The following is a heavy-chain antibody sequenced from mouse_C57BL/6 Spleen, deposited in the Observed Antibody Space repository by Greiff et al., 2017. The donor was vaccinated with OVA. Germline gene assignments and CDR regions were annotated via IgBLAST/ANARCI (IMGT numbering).Heavy chain of an antibody. D-gene: IGHD1-1*01. V-gene: IGHV5-4*01. CDR1: GFTFSSYA. J-gene: IGHJ1*03. CDR2: ISDGGSYT. Sequence: EVQVVESGGGLVKPGGSLKLSCAASGFTFSSYAMSWVRQTPEKRLEWVATISDGGSYTYYPDNVKGRFTISRDNAKNNLYLHMSHLKSEDTAMYYCARDPITTVVASYWYFDVWGTGTTVTVSS. CDR3: ARDPITTVVASYWYFDV.